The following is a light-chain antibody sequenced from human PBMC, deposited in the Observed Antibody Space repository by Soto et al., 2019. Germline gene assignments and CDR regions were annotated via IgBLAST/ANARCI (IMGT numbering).Light chain of an antibody. J-gene: IGKJ4*01. CDR2: FAS. V-gene: IGKV3-15*01. CDR1: ESVSNN. Sequence: EIGMTQSPATLSVSPGERATLSCRASESVSNNLAWYQQKPGQAPRLLIYFASTRATGIPARFSGSGSGTEFTLTISSLQSEDFAVYYCQQYNKWPLPFGGGTKVEPK. CDR3: QQYNKWPLP.